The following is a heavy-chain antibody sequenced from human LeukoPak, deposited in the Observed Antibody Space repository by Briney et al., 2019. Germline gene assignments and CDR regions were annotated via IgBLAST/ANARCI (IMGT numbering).Heavy chain of an antibody. Sequence: PSETLSLTCAVYGGSFSGYYWNWIRQPPGKGLEWIGEINHSGSTNYNPSLRSRVTMSVDTSKNQFSLKLSSVTAADTAAYYCARFSVVGAPPTWGQGTLVTVSS. CDR2: INHSGST. J-gene: IGHJ5*02. D-gene: IGHD1-26*01. CDR1: GGSFSGYY. V-gene: IGHV4-34*01. CDR3: ARFSVVGAPPT.